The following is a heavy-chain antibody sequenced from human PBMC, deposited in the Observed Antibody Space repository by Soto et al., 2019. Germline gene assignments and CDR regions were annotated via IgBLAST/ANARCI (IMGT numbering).Heavy chain of an antibody. CDR2: ISAHNGNR. V-gene: IGHV1-18*01. D-gene: IGHD5-12*01. CDR1: GYIFTSYG. J-gene: IGHJ4*02. CDR3: GRDLGGFPDY. Sequence: QVQLVQSGVEVKKPGASVKVSCKASGYIFTSYGISWVRQAPGQGLEWMGWISAHNGNRKYAQKLQGRVTMTTDTSTSAAYMELRSLSSDATAVYYCGRDLGGFPDYWGQGTLVTVSS.